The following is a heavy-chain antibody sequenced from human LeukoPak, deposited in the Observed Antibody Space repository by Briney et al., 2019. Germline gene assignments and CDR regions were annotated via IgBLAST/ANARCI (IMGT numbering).Heavy chain of an antibody. J-gene: IGHJ6*02. D-gene: IGHD2-2*01. Sequence: SQTLSLTCTVSGGSISSGGYYWSWIRQPPGKGLEWIGEINHSGSTNYNPSLKSRVTISVDTSKNQFSLKLSSVTAADTAVYYCARRKRYQLLSRNYYGMDVWGQGTTVTVSS. CDR2: INHSGST. CDR3: ARRKRYQLLSRNYYGMDV. V-gene: IGHV4-30-2*01. CDR1: GGSISSGGYY.